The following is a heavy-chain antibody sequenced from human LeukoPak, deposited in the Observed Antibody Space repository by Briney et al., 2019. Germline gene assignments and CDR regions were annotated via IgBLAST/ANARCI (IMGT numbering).Heavy chain of an antibody. CDR2: IYHSGST. J-gene: IGHJ4*02. CDR3: ARRSPYSTGWSSYFDY. CDR1: GYSISSGYY. D-gene: IGHD6-19*01. Sequence: PSETLSLTCTVSGYSISSGYYWGWIRQPPGKGLEWIGSIYHSGSTYYNPSLKSRVTISVDTSKNQFSLKPSSVTAADSAVYYCARRSPYSTGWSSYFDYWGQGALVTVSS. V-gene: IGHV4-38-2*02.